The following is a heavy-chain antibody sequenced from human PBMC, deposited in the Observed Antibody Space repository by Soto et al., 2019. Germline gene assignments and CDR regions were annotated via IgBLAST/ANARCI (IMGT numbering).Heavy chain of an antibody. V-gene: IGHV3-23*01. Sequence: PGGSLRLSCAASGFTFSTYAMAWVRQAPGKGLEWVSGVSASGLNTDYADPVKGRFYISRDNSKNTVSLHMNSLRAEDTALYYCAKDKGNGWYSGPLDYCGRGTLVTVSS. CDR2: VSASGLNT. CDR1: GFTFSTYA. D-gene: IGHD6-19*01. J-gene: IGHJ4*02. CDR3: AKDKGNGWYSGPLDY.